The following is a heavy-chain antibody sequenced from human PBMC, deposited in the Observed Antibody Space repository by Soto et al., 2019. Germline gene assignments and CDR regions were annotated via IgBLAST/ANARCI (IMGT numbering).Heavy chain of an antibody. V-gene: IGHV4-31*03. CDR3: HSSGWYETRFRPNYYYGMDV. CDR2: IYYSGST. D-gene: IGHD6-13*01. CDR1: GGSISSGGYY. Sequence: SETLSLTCTVSGGSISSGGYYWSWIRQHPGKGLEWIGYIYYSGSTYYNPSLKSRVTISVDTSKNQFSLKLSSVTAADTAVYYCHSSGWYETRFRPNYYYGMDVWGQGTTVTVSS. J-gene: IGHJ6*02.